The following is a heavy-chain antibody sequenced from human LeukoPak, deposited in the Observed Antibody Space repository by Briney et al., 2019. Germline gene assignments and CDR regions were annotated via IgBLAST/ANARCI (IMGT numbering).Heavy chain of an antibody. CDR3: AREGGYCSSIGCHDAFDI. CDR2: INHSGST. J-gene: IGHJ3*02. V-gene: IGHV4-34*01. CDR1: GGSFSGYY. D-gene: IGHD2-2*03. Sequence: PSETLSLTCAVYGGSFSGYYWSWIRQPPGKGLEWIGEINHSGSTNYNPSLKSRVTISVDTSKNQFSLKLSSVTAADTAVYYCAREGGYCSSIGCHDAFDIWGQGTMVTVSS.